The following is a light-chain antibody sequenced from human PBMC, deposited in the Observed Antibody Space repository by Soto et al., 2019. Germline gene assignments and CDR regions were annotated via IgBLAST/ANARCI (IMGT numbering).Light chain of an antibody. CDR1: SSDVGSYNH. CDR3: CSYARSTFYA. Sequence: QSALTQPASVSGSPGQSITISCTGISSDVGSYNHVSWYQQHPGKAPKLMIYEGSERPSGVSNRFSGSKSGNTASLTISGLQPEEQPESYRCSYARSTFYAFATGTKVTVL. V-gene: IGLV2-23*01. CDR2: EGS. J-gene: IGLJ1*01.